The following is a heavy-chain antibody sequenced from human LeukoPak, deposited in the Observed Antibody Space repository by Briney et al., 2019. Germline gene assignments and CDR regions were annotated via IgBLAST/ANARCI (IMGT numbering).Heavy chain of an antibody. CDR1: GFTSSSYW. D-gene: IGHD5-18*01. Sequence: PGGSLRLSCAASGFTSSSYWMSWVRQAPGKGLEWVANIKQGGSEKYYVDSVKGRFTTSRDNAKNSLYLQMNSLRAEDTAVYYCARDMGYSYGYSYFDHWGQGTLVTVSS. J-gene: IGHJ4*02. CDR2: IKQGGSEK. CDR3: ARDMGYSYGYSYFDH. V-gene: IGHV3-7*01.